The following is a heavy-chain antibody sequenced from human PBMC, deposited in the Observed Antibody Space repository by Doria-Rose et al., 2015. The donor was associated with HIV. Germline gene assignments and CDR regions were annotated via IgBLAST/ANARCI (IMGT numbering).Heavy chain of an antibody. CDR1: GVSLSSPGMG. V-gene: IGHV2-26*01. CDR3: ARIKSSRWYHKYYFDF. J-gene: IGHJ4*02. D-gene: IGHD6-13*01. Sequence: QVTLKESDPVLVKPTETLTLTCTVSGVSLSSPGMGVSWIRQPPGKALEWLANIFSDDERSYKTSLKSRLTISRGTCKSQVVLTMTDMDPVDTATYYCARIKSSRWYHKYYFDFWGQGTLVIVSA. CDR2: IFSDDER.